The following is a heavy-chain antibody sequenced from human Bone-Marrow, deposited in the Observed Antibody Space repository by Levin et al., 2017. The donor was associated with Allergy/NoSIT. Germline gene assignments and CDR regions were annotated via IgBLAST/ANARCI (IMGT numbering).Heavy chain of an antibody. J-gene: IGHJ6*03. CDR1: GASVNSGSNY. CDR3: ARDIDYYFYMDV. V-gene: IGHV4-61*01. D-gene: IGHD3-16*02. Sequence: SETLSLTCSVSGASVNSGSNYWSWIRQSPGKRLEWIGNIDYSGGTNYNPSLRSRVIISADPSKNHFSLNLISVTAADTAVYYCARDIDYYFYMDVWGKGTTVTGSS. CDR2: IDYSGGT.